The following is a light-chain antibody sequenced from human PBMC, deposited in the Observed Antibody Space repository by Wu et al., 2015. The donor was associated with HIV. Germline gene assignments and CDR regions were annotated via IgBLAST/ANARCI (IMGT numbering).Light chain of an antibody. CDR2: YAS. Sequence: RASQSISSSYLAWYQQKPGQAPRLLIYYASSRATGIPGRFSGSGRGTDFTLTISRLEPEDSAVYYCQQYGSSPLYAFGLGTKLEIK. CDR1: QSISSSY. J-gene: IGKJ2*01. V-gene: IGKV3-20*01. CDR3: QQYGSSPLYA.